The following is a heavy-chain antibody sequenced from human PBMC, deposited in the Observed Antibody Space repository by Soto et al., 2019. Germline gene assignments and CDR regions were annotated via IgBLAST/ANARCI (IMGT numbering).Heavy chain of an antibody. CDR1: GVSITPYF. V-gene: IGHV4-4*07. CDR3: ARHFDVERSLEQYYFDL. CDR2: ISASGRT. D-gene: IGHD3-9*01. Sequence: QVQLQESGPGLVKPSETLSLTCTVSGVSITPYFWSWIRQPAGKAPEWVGHISASGRTTYNPSLTSRVTMFVSQAQVSFRLTSVTAADAAVYYCARHFDVERSLEQYYFDLWRRGALVTVSS. J-gene: IGHJ2*01.